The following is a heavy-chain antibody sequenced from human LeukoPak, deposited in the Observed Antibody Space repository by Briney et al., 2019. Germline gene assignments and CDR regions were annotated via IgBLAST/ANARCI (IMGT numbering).Heavy chain of an antibody. Sequence: GGSLRLSCAASGITFNSYTMNWVRQAPGKGLEWVSAMSDSGDSTYYADSVKGRFTISRDNSKNTLYLQMNSLRAEDTAVYYCAKLSYVADSSGYYLLAFDIWGQGTMVTVSS. CDR2: MSDSGDST. D-gene: IGHD3-22*01. CDR3: AKLSYVADSSGYYLLAFDI. CDR1: GITFNSYT. V-gene: IGHV3-23*01. J-gene: IGHJ3*02.